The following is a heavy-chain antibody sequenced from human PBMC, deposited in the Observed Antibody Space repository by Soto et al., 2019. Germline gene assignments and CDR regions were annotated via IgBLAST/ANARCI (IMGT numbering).Heavy chain of an antibody. V-gene: IGHV4-4*02. CDR1: GGSFTSNNW. Sequence: QVQLQESGPGLVKPSGTLSLTCAVSGGSFTSNNWWTWVRQPPGQGLEWIGEIYRTGRTNFNPYLKSRVTISLDKSENQCSLKVTSLTAADTAVYYCASRDPGTSVDYWGQGTLVTVSS. D-gene: IGHD1-7*01. CDR3: ASRDPGTSVDY. CDR2: IYRTGRT. J-gene: IGHJ4*02.